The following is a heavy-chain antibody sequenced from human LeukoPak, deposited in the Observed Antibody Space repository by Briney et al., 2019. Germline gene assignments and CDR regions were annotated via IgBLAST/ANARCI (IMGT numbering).Heavy chain of an antibody. Sequence: GGSLRLSCVASGFTFSGSAMHWVRQASGKGLEWVGRIRSKANSYATAYAASVKGRFTISRDDSKNTAYLQMNSLKTEDTAVYYCTRSAYCGGDCYSGIDYWGQGTLVTVSS. CDR1: GFTFSGSA. D-gene: IGHD2-21*02. CDR2: IRSKANSYAT. CDR3: TRSAYCGGDCYSGIDY. V-gene: IGHV3-73*01. J-gene: IGHJ4*02.